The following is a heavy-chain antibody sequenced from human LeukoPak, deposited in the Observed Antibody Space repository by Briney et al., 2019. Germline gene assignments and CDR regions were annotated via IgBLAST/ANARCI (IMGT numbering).Heavy chain of an antibody. D-gene: IGHD3-3*01. J-gene: IGHJ3*02. CDR1: GFAFTTHS. V-gene: IGHV3-48*01. Sequence: GGSLRLSCAVSGFAFTTHSMNWVRQAPGEGLEWLSYISRSSSSIYYSDSVKGRFTISRDNDKDSLYLQMKSLRAEDTALYFCATASHAVWNGFHDAFDMWGQETMVTVAS. CDR2: ISRSSSSI. CDR3: ATASHAVWNGFHDAFDM.